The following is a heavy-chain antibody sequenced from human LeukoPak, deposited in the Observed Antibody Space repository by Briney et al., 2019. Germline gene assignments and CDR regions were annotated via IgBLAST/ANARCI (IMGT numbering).Heavy chain of an antibody. J-gene: IGHJ4*02. CDR2: ISGSGGST. V-gene: IGHV3-23*01. Sequence: GGSLRLSCAASGFTISSYGMSWVRQAPGKGLEWVSAISGSGGSTYYADSVKGRFTISRDNSKNTLYLQMNSLRAEDTAVYYCAKGPPYSGYDFDYYFDYWGQGTLVTVSS. D-gene: IGHD5-12*01. CDR3: AKGPPYSGYDFDYYFDY. CDR1: GFTISSYG.